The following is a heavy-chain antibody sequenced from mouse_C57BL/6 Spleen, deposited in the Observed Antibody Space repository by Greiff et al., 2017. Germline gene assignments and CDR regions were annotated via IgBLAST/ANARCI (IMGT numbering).Heavy chain of an antibody. CDR1: GFTFSSYA. J-gene: IGHJ2*01. V-gene: IGHV5-4*01. CDR2: ISAGGSYT. D-gene: IGHD2-1*01. CDR3: AREMGGNYEGDFDY. Sequence: EVQLVESGGGLVKPGGSLKLSCAASGFTFSSYAMSWVRQTPEKRLEWVATISAGGSYTYYPDNVKGRFTISRDNAKNNLYLQMRHLKSEDTAMYYGAREMGGNYEGDFDYWGQGTTLTVSS.